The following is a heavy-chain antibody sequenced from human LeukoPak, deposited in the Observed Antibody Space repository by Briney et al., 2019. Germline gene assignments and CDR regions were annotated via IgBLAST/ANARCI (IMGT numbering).Heavy chain of an antibody. CDR3: AKDSTYYDFWSGQPTSHYYYGMDV. CDR2: ISGSGGST. CDR1: GFTFSSYA. Sequence: GGSLRLSCAASGFTFSSYAMSWIRQAPEKGLEWVSAISGSGGSTYYADSVKGRFTISRDNSKNTLYLQMNSLRAEDTAVYYCAKDSTYYDFWSGQPTSHYYYGMDVWGQGTTVTVSS. V-gene: IGHV3-23*01. J-gene: IGHJ6*02. D-gene: IGHD3-3*01.